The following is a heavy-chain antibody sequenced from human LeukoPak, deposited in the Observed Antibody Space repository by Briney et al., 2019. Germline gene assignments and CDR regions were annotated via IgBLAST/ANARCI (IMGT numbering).Heavy chain of an antibody. CDR2: IYYSGST. J-gene: IGHJ4*02. D-gene: IGHD1-26*01. CDR1: GGSISSSSYY. V-gene: IGHV4-39*01. CDR3: ARLSGSPDS. Sequence: SETLSLTCTVSGGSISSSSYYWGWIRQPPGKGLEWIGNIYYSGSTYYNPSLKSRVTISVDTSKNQFSLKLSSVTVADTAVYYCARLSGSPDSWGQGTLVTDSS.